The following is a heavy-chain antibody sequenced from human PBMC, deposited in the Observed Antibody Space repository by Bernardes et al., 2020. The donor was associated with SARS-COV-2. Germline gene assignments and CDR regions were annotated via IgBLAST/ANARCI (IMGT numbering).Heavy chain of an antibody. V-gene: IGHV2-5*02. CDR1: GFSLTTTGVD. CDR3: AYRRTGPLPAKRFDP. D-gene: IGHD2-2*01. J-gene: IGHJ5*02. CDR2: IYWDDDE. Sequence: SGPTLIKPTQTLTLTCTFSGFSLTTTGVDVGWIRQPPGKALEWLALIYWDDDERYSPSLKSRLPITKDTSKNQVVLTMTNMDPVDTATYYFAYRRTGPLPAKRFDPWGQGVLVTVCS.